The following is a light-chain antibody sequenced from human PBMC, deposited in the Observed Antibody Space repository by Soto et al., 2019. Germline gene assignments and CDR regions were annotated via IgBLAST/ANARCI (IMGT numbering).Light chain of an antibody. CDR1: QSVSSSY. CDR2: GAS. Sequence: EIVLTQSPGTLSLSPWEIATLSCRASQSVSSSYLAWYHQKPGQAPRLLIHGASSRAPGIPDRFSGSGSATDFTLTISRLEPEDFAVYYCQQYGGSATFGQGTRLEIK. J-gene: IGKJ5*01. CDR3: QQYGGSAT. V-gene: IGKV3-20*01.